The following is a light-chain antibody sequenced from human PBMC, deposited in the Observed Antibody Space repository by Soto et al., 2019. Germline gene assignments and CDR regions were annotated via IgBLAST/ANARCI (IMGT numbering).Light chain of an antibody. CDR3: QQQCT. V-gene: IGKV3-20*01. Sequence: EIVLTQSPGTLSLSPRERATLSCRASEFLSRSYLVWYQQKPGQAPRLLIYAASRRATGIPDRFSGSGSTTEDILIINQLKPEGSAVYYFQQQCTFGQGTKLDIK. CDR1: EFLSRSY. CDR2: AAS. J-gene: IGKJ2*02.